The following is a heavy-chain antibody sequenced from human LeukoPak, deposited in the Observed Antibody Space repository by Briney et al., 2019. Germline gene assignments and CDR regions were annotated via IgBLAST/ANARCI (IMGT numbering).Heavy chain of an antibody. CDR2: IKSKADGGTT. J-gene: IGHJ6*03. Sequence: GGALRLSCAASGFTFTSYGMHCVRQAPGKGLEWVGRIKSKADGGTTEYAAPGKGRFTIARDDSKNTLYPQMDSLKTEDTAVYYCTTVGSMATYYYYNMDVWGKGPTVTISS. CDR3: TTVGSMATYYYYNMDV. V-gene: IGHV3-15*01. CDR1: GFTFTSYG. D-gene: IGHD1-14*01.